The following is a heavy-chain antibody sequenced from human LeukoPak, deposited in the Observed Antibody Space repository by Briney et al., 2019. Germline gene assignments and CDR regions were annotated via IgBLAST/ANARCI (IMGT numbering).Heavy chain of an antibody. CDR3: ARPRVSGSYYAFDI. J-gene: IGHJ3*02. V-gene: IGHV4-4*02. CDR1: GGSISSSNW. Sequence: PSETLSLTCAVSGGSISSSNWWSWVRQPPGKGLEWIGEIYHSGSTNYNPSLKSRVTISVDKSKNQFSLKLSSVTAADTAVYYCARPRVSGSYYAFDIWGQGTMVTVSS. D-gene: IGHD1-26*01. CDR2: IYHSGST.